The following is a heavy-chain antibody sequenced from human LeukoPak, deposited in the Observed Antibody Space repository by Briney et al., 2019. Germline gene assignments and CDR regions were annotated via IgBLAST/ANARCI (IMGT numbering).Heavy chain of an antibody. CDR2: ISAYNGNT. V-gene: IGHV1-18*01. J-gene: IGHJ6*02. Sequence: ASVKVSCKASGYTFTSYGINWVRQAPGQGLEWMGWISAYNGNTNYAQKLQGRVTMTTDTSTSTAYMELRSLRSDDTAVYHCARVVGSYYYYGMDVWGQGTTVTVSS. CDR1: GYTFTSYG. CDR3: ARVVGSYYYYGMDV. D-gene: IGHD2-15*01.